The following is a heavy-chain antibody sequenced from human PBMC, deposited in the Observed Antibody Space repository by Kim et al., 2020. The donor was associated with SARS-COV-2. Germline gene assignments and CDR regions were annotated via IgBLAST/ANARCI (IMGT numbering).Heavy chain of an antibody. Sequence: SETLSLTCAVYGGSFSGYYWSWIRQPPGKGLEWIGEINHSGSTNYNPSLKSRVTISVDPSKNQFSLKLSSVTAADTAVYYCARGPPYCRGGSCYSAWFDP. J-gene: IGHJ5*02. CDR3: ARGPPYCRGGSCYSAWFDP. CDR1: GGSFSGYY. V-gene: IGHV4-34*01. D-gene: IGHD2-15*01. CDR2: INHSGST.